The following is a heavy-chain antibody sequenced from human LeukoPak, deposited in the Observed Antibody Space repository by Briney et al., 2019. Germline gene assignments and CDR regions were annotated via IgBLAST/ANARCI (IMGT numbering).Heavy chain of an antibody. CDR2: VDYTGST. Sequence: SETLSLTCTASGGTISGYCMSWVRQPPGKGLEWIGYVDYTGSTNYNPSLKSRVTISVDTSKNQFSLKLKPFMSKDPALYYCARVYITSWYYIDYWGQGTLVTGSS. CDR1: GGTISGYC. J-gene: IGHJ4*02. D-gene: IGHD6-13*01. V-gene: IGHV4-59*08. CDR3: ARVYITSWYYIDY.